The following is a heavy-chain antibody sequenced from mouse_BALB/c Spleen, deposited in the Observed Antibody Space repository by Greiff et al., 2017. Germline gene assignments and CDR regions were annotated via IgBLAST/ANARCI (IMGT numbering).Heavy chain of an antibody. CDR3: ASFFRYGAMDY. D-gene: IGHD2-14*01. CDR2: INSNGGST. Sequence: DVMLVESGGGLVQPGGSLKLSCAASGFTFSSYGMSWVRQTPDKRLELVATINSNGGSTYYPDSVKGRFTISRDNAKNTLYLQMSSLKSEDTAMYYCASFFRYGAMDYWGQGTSVTVSS. CDR1: GFTFSSYG. V-gene: IGHV5-6-3*01. J-gene: IGHJ4*01.